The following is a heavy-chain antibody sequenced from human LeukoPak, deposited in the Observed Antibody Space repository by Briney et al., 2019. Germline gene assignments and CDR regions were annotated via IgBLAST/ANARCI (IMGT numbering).Heavy chain of an antibody. CDR3: ARGPSIAVANPFDY. CDR2: IIPIFGTA. CDR1: GGTFSSYA. J-gene: IGHJ4*02. D-gene: IGHD6-19*01. V-gene: IGHV1-69*06. Sequence: SVKVSCKASGGTFSSYAISWVRQAPGQGLEWMGGIIPIFGTANYAQKFQGRVTITADKSTSTAYMELSSLRSEDTAVYCCARGPSIAVANPFDYWGQGTLVTVSS.